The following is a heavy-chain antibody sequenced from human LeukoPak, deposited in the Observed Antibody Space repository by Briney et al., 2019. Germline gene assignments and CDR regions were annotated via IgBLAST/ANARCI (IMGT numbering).Heavy chain of an antibody. CDR2: IKSKTDGGTT. V-gene: IGHV3-15*01. D-gene: IGHD1-26*01. Sequence: GGSLRLSCAASGFTFSNAWMSWVRQAPGKGLEWVGRIKSKTDGGTTDYAAPVKGRFTISRDDSKNTLYLQMNSLKTEDTAVYYCTTGEMGATILDYWGQGTLVTVSS. CDR3: TTGEMGATILDY. CDR1: GFTFSNAW. J-gene: IGHJ4*02.